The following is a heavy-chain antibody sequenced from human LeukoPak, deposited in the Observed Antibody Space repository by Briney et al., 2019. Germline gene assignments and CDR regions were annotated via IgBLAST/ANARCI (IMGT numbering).Heavy chain of an antibody. CDR1: GFTLSSYS. V-gene: IGHV3-21*01. J-gene: IGHJ4*02. CDR2: ISSSSSSI. D-gene: IGHD3-22*01. CDR3: ARDQYYYDSSGYYRFDY. Sequence: GGSLRLSCAASGFTLSSYSLNWVRQAPGKGLGWVSFISSSSSSIYYADSVKGRFTISRDNAKNSLYLQMNSLRAEDTAVYYCARDQYYYDSSGYYRFDYWGQGTLVTVSS.